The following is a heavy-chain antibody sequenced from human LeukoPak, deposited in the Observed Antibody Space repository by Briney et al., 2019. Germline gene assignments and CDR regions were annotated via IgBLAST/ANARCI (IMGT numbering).Heavy chain of an antibody. J-gene: IGHJ4*02. CDR1: GYTLTELS. CDR3: ASAGKGGSGDY. D-gene: IGHD1-26*01. CDR2: FDPEDGET. V-gene: IGHV1-24*01. Sequence: ASVKVSCKVSGYTLTELSMHWVRQAPGKGLEWMGGFDPEDGETIYAQKFQGRVTMTRNTSISTAYMELSSLRSEDTAVYYCASAGKGGSGDYWGQGTLVTVSS.